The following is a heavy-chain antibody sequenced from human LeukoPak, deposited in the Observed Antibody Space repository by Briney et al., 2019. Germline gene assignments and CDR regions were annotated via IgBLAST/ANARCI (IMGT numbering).Heavy chain of an antibody. CDR1: GFTFSSYW. CDR2: IKQDGSEK. D-gene: IGHD2-2*03. V-gene: IGHV3-7*01. CDR3: ASPPLGYCDSTSCRFDY. Sequence: PGGSLRLSCAASGFTFSSYWMSWVRRAPGKGLEWVATIKQDGSEKYYVDSVKGRFTISRDNAKSSLYLQMNALRAEDTAVYFCASPPLGYCDSTSCRFDYWGQGTLVTVSS. J-gene: IGHJ4*02.